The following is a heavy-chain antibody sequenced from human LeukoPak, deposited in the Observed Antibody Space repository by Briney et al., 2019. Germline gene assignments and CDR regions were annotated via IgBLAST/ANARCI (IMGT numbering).Heavy chain of an antibody. CDR2: IYPGDSDT. J-gene: IGHJ3*01. CDR1: GYSFTSYW. V-gene: IGHV5-51*01. CDR3: ARQPPVAGS. Sequence: GESLKIFCKGSGYSFTSYWVGWVRQMPGESPEWMGIIYPGDSDTRYSPSFQGQVTISADKSISTAYLQWSSLKASDTAMYYCARQPPVAGSWGQGTMVTVSS. D-gene: IGHD6-19*01.